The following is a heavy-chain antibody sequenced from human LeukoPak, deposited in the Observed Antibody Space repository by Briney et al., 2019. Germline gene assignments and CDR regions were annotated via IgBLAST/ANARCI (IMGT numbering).Heavy chain of an antibody. Sequence: SETLSLTCAVSGGSISSGGYSWSWIRQPPGKGLEWIGYIYHSGSTYYNPSLKSRVTISVDRSKNQFSLKLSSVTAADTAVYYCAREVQQLGGRRFDYWGQGTLVTVSS. CDR1: GGSISSGGYS. D-gene: IGHD6-13*01. CDR3: AREVQQLGGRRFDY. CDR2: IYHSGST. V-gene: IGHV4-30-2*01. J-gene: IGHJ4*02.